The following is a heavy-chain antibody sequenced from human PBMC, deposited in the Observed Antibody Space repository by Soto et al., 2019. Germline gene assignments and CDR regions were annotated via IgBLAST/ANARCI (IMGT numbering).Heavy chain of an antibody. CDR1: GFTFSSYG. V-gene: IGHV3-33*01. D-gene: IGHD2-8*01. J-gene: IGHJ6*02. Sequence: GGSLRLSCSASGFTFSSYGMHWVRQAPGKGLEWVAVIWYDGSNKYYADSVKGRFTISRDNSKNTLYLQMNSRRAEDTAVYYGARDPLAKYCTKGVCYTGGNYYGMDVWGQGTTVTFSS. CDR2: IWYDGSNK. CDR3: ARDPLAKYCTKGVCYTGGNYYGMDV.